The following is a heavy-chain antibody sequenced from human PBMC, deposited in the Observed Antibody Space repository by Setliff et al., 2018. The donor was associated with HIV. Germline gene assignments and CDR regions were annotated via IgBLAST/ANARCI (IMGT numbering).Heavy chain of an antibody. Sequence: GASVKVSCKASGYTFTSYDINWVRQATGQGLEWMGWMNPNSGGTNYAQKFQGRVTMTRDTSISTAYMELSRLRSDDTVVYYCARGGEEYYDSSGYDYWGQGTLVTVSS. CDR3: ARGGEEYYDSSGYDY. CDR2: MNPNSGGT. J-gene: IGHJ4*02. V-gene: IGHV1-2*02. CDR1: GYTFTSYD. D-gene: IGHD3-22*01.